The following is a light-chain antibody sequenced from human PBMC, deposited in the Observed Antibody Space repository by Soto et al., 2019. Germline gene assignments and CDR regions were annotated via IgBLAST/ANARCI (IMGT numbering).Light chain of an antibody. Sequence: EVVMTQSPATVSVSPGERVTLSCRASQSVTSHLAWYQQRPGQAPRLLIYGVSTRATGIPDRFSGSGSGTEFTLTISSLQSEDFAVYYCQQYSNWPPYTVGQGTKVDSK. CDR3: QQYSNWPPYT. V-gene: IGKV3-15*01. J-gene: IGKJ2*01. CDR1: QSVTSH. CDR2: GVS.